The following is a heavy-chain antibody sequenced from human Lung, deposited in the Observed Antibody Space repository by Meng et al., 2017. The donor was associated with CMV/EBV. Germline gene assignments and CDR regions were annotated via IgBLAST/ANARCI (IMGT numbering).Heavy chain of an antibody. CDR2: INEDGTDK. J-gene: IGHJ4*02. D-gene: IGHD3-10*01. CDR3: ARPIEGIRETLDY. CDR1: GFTVTRHW. Sequence: GGSXRLSCAASGFTVTRHWMTWVRQAPGKGLEWVANINEDGTDKNYLDSVKGRFTISRDNVKKSVYLQMNTLRGEDTAVYYCARPIEGIRETLDYWGQGTLVTVSS. V-gene: IGHV3-7*01.